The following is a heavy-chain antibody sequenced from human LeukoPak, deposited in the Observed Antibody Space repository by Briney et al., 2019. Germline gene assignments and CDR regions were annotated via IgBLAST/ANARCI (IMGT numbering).Heavy chain of an antibody. J-gene: IGHJ4*02. Sequence: GSLRLSFASSGFTFSSFWMSWVRQAPGKGLEWVANINQDGSVQYYVDSVKGRFTISRDNAKYSLYLQMNSLRAEDTAVYYCARKGLGDCWGQGTLVTLSS. CDR1: GFTFSSFW. D-gene: IGHD3-22*01. V-gene: IGHV3-7*01. CDR3: ARKGLGDC. CDR2: INQDGSVQ.